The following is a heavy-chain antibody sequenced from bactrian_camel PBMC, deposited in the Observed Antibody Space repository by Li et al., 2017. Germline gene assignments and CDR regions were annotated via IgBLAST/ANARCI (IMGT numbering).Heavy chain of an antibody. J-gene: IGHJ4*01. CDR3: AAVGRSRSGNCYWKGKAYEYDS. D-gene: IGHD2*01. CDR2: IYTGTKSVYGDTT. Sequence: HVQLVESGGGSVQAGGSLRLSCAVSGYTVLTSCMGWFRQSPGKEREGVAIIYTGTKSVYGDTTYYPDSVKGRFTISQDNAKNTLDLQMNSLRPEDTAMYYCAAVGRSRSGNCYWKGKAYEYDSWGHGTQVTVS. V-gene: IGHV3S1*01. CDR1: GYTVLTSC.